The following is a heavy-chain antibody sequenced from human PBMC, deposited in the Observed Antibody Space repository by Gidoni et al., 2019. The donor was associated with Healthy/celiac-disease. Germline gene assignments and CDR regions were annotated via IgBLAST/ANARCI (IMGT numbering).Heavy chain of an antibody. CDR1: VGTFSSDA. J-gene: IGHJ4*02. V-gene: IGHV1-69*01. Sequence: QVQLLQSGAEVKKPGSSVKVSCKASVGTFSSDAISWVRQAPGQGLEWMGGIIPIFGTANYAQKFQGRVTITADESTSTAYMELSSLRSEDTAVYYCARAGRIYKGSVAGTGYFDYWGQGTLVTVSS. CDR3: ARAGRIYKGSVAGTGYFDY. D-gene: IGHD6-19*01. CDR2: IIPIFGTA.